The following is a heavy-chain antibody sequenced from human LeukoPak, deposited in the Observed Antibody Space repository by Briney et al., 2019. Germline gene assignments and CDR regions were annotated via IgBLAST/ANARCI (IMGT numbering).Heavy chain of an antibody. CDR3: ARERAHYYGSSGYRPDAFDI. D-gene: IGHD3-22*01. Sequence: GSSVKVSCKASGGTFSSYAISWVRQAPGQVLEWMGGIIPIFGTANYAQKFQGRVTITTDESTSTAYMELSSLRSEDTAVYYCARERAHYYGSSGYRPDAFDIWGQGTMVTVSS. J-gene: IGHJ3*02. CDR1: GGTFSSYA. V-gene: IGHV1-69*05. CDR2: IIPIFGTA.